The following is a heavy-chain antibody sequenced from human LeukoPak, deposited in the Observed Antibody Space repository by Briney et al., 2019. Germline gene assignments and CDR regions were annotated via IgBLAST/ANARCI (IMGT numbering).Heavy chain of an antibody. CDR2: MFYSGHT. CDR1: GDSISSSTHY. Sequence: SETLSLTCIVSGDSISSSTHYWGWIRQPPGRGLEWIGSMFYSGHTYYNPSLKSRVTMSIDTSKNQFSLKLTSVTAADTAVYYCATYYYGSGRYYYDYWGQGTLVTVSS. J-gene: IGHJ4*02. D-gene: IGHD3-10*01. CDR3: ATYYYGSGRYYYDY. V-gene: IGHV4-39*07.